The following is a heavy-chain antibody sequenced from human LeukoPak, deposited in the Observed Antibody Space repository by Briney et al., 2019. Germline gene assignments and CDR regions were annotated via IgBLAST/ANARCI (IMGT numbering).Heavy chain of an antibody. D-gene: IGHD3-3*01. CDR1: GYTFTSYG. V-gene: IGHV1-18*01. J-gene: IGHJ4*02. Sequence: ASVKVSCEASGYTFTSYGISWVRQAPGQGLEWMGWISAYNGNTNYAQKLQGRVTMTTDTSTSTAYMELRSLRSDDTAVYYCARHYDFWSGHLAFDYWGQGTLVTVSS. CDR2: ISAYNGNT. CDR3: ARHYDFWSGHLAFDY.